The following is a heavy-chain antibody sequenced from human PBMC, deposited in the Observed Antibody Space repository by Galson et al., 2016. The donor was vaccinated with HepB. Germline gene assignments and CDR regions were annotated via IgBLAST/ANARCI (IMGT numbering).Heavy chain of an antibody. CDR1: GFTLTTYN. Sequence: SLRLSCAASGFTLTTYNMNWVRQAPGKGLEWVSSIGYDSRAIYFADSVRGRFTISRDNARNALFLQMDNLRVEDTALYFCARGLRYFDSSHAFDFWGQGTTVTVSS. CDR2: IGYDSRAI. V-gene: IGHV3-21*01. J-gene: IGHJ3*01. D-gene: IGHD3-9*01. CDR3: ARGLRYFDSSHAFDF.